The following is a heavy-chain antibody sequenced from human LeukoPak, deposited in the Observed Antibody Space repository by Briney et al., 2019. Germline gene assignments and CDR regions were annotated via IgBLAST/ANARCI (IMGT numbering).Heavy chain of an antibody. V-gene: IGHV3-23*01. D-gene: IGHD3-10*01. CDR3: AKEWYYGSGSPSSGYFDY. CDR1: GFTFSSYA. CDR2: ISGSGGST. J-gene: IGHJ4*02. Sequence: GSLRLSCAASGFTFSSYAMSWVRQAPGKGLEWVSAISGSGGSTYYADSVKGRFTISRDNSKNTLYLQMNCLRAEDTAVYYCAKEWYYGSGSPSSGYFDYWGQGTLVTVSS.